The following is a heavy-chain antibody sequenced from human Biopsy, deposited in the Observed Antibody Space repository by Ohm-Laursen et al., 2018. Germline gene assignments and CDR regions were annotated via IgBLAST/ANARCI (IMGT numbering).Heavy chain of an antibody. J-gene: IGHJ4*02. CDR3: TTYQY. V-gene: IGHV3-15*01. Sequence: SLRLSCAAFGFTFSDHYMDWVRQAPGKGLEWVGRIKSKTDGGTIDYAASVKGRIIISRDDSKKTVYLQMNNLKTEDTGVYYCTTYQYWGQGTLVTVSS. CDR2: IKSKTDGGTI. D-gene: IGHD3-16*02. CDR1: GFTFSDHY.